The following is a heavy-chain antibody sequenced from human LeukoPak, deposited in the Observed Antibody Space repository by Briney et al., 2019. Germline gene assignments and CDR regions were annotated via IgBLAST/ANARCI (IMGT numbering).Heavy chain of an antibody. CDR3: AVGSYLGRNFDY. Sequence: GGSLRLSCAASGFTFSSYWMHWVRQAPGKGLEWVSAISGSGGSTYYADSVKGRFTISRDNSKNTLYLQMNSLRAEDTAVYYSAVGSYLGRNFDYWGQGTLVTVSS. D-gene: IGHD1-26*01. CDR1: GFTFSSYW. J-gene: IGHJ4*02. V-gene: IGHV3-23*01. CDR2: ISGSGGST.